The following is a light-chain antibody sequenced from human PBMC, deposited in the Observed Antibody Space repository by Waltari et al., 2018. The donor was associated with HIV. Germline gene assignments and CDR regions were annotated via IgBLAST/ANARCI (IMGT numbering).Light chain of an antibody. CDR3: SSYTSSSLVV. CDR1: SSDVGGYNY. CDR2: DVS. V-gene: IGLV2-14*01. Sequence: QSALTQPASVSGSPGQSITLSCPGTSSDVGGYNYVSWYQQHPGKAPKLMIYDVSNRPAGVSNRFSGSKSGNTASLTISGLQAEDEADYYCSSYTSSSLVVFGGGTKLTVL. J-gene: IGLJ2*01.